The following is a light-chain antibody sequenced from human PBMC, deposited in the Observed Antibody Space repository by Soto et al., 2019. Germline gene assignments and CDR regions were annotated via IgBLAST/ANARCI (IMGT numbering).Light chain of an antibody. Sequence: EIVMTQSPATLSVSPGERATLSCRASQSFSSNLAWYQQKPGQAPRLLIYGASTRATGVPARFSGSGSGTEFTLTIGSLQSEDFAVYYCQQYSSSPSFGQGTQLEIK. CDR2: GAS. CDR1: QSFSSN. J-gene: IGKJ5*01. V-gene: IGKV3-15*01. CDR3: QQYSSSPS.